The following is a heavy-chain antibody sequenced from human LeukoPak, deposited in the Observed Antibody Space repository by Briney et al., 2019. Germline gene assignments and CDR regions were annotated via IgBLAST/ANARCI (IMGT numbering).Heavy chain of an antibody. CDR2: ISWNSGSI. V-gene: IGHV3-9*01. D-gene: IGHD6-19*01. Sequence: GGSLRLSCAASGFTFDDYAMHWVRQAPGKGLEWVSGISWNSGSIGYADSVKGRFTISRDNAKNSLYLQMNSLRAEDTALYYCAKGSEDSGWYHYFDYWGQGTLVTVSS. J-gene: IGHJ4*02. CDR3: AKGSEDSGWYHYFDY. CDR1: GFTFDDYA.